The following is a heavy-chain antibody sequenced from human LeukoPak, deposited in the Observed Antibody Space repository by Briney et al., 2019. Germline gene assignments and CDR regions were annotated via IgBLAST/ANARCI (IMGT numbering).Heavy chain of an antibody. CDR1: GFTFSSYA. Sequence: GGSLRLSCAASGFTFSSYAMSWVRQAPGKGLEWVSVIYSGGSTYYADSVKGRFTISRDNAKNSLYLQMNSLRAEDTALYYCAKDRRGSYQSQFDYWGQGTLVTVSS. CDR2: IYSGGST. CDR3: AKDRRGSYQSQFDY. D-gene: IGHD1-26*01. V-gene: IGHV3-23*03. J-gene: IGHJ4*02.